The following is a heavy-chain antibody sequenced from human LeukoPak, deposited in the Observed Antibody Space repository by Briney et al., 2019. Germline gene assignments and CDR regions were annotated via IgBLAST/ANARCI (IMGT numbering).Heavy chain of an antibody. CDR1: GFTVRDNY. Sequence: PGGSLRLSCAASGFTVRDNYMTWVCQTPGRGLEWVSVIYSGGSAYYADSVKGRFTISRDNSENKLFLQMDSLRVEDTAVYYCARGCYCTSTTCHAGGSDAFDIWGQGTMVTVSS. CDR2: IYSGGSA. CDR3: ARGCYCTSTTCHAGGSDAFDI. J-gene: IGHJ3*02. D-gene: IGHD2-2*01. V-gene: IGHV3-53*01.